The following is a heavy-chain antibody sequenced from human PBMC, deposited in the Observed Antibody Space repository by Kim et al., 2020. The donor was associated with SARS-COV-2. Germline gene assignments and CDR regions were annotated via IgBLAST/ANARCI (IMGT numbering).Heavy chain of an antibody. D-gene: IGHD4-17*01. CDR2: IRSKPNNYAT. J-gene: IGHJ4*02. Sequence: GGSLRLSCAASGFTFSASAMHWVRQASGKGLEWVGRIRSKPNNYATSYAASVTGRFTISRDDSTKTVYLQVDSLKTDGTVVYFCSRHSGKHGDRGFDNWGQGTLVTVSS. CDR1: GFTFSASA. V-gene: IGHV3-73*01. CDR3: SRHSGKHGDRGFDN.